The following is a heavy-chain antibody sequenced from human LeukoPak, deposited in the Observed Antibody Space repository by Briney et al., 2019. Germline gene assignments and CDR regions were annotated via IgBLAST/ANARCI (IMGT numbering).Heavy chain of an antibody. V-gene: IGHV3-49*04. D-gene: IGHD1-14*01. J-gene: IGHJ6*03. CDR2: IRSKAYGGTT. CDR3: TRVSGAYYYYMDV. CDR1: GFTFGDYA. Sequence: GGPLRLSCTASGFTFGDYAMSWVRQAPGKGLEWVGFIRSKAYGGTTEYAASVKGRFTISRDDSKSIAYLQMNSLKTEDTAVYYCTRVSGAYYYYMDVWGKGTTVTVSS.